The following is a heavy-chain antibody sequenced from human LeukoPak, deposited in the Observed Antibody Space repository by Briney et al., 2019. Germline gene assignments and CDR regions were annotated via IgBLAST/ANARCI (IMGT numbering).Heavy chain of an antibody. D-gene: IGHD6-13*01. CDR2: IKASNGNT. V-gene: IGHV1-3*01. J-gene: IGHJ5*02. CDR3: ARGPSIAPAGTRRPSFDP. CDR1: GYTFTSYA. Sequence: ASGKVSCKASGYTFTSYAMDWVRQAPGQRNEWMGWIKASNGNTKYSQKFQGRVTITRDTSASTAYIELISLRSQDTAVYSCARGPSIAPAGTRRPSFDPWGQGTLVTVSS.